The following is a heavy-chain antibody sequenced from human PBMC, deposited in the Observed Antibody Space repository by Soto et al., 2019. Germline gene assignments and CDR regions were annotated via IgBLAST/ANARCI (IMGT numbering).Heavy chain of an antibody. CDR2: ISYDGSNK. V-gene: IGHV3-30-3*01. Sequence: GGSLRLSCAASGFTFSSYAMHWVRQAPGKGLEWVAVISYDGSNKYYADSVKGRFTISRDNSKNTLYLQMNSLRAEDTAVYYCARGPSGYPAGYYYYGMDVWGQGTTVTVSS. J-gene: IGHJ6*02. CDR3: ARGPSGYPAGYYYYGMDV. CDR1: GFTFSSYA. D-gene: IGHD3-22*01.